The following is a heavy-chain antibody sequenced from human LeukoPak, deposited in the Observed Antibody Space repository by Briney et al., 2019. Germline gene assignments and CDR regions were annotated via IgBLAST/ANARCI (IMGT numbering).Heavy chain of an antibody. CDR1: GFTFSSYG. D-gene: IGHD4-23*01. CDR2: ISGSGGST. V-gene: IGHV3-23*01. J-gene: IGHJ4*02. Sequence: PGGTLRLSCAASGFTFSSYGMSWVRQAPGKGLEWVSAISGSGGSTYYADSVKGRFTISRDNSKNTLYLQMNSLRAEDTAVYYCAKDRAVVTPVFDYWGQGTLVTVSS. CDR3: AKDRAVVTPVFDY.